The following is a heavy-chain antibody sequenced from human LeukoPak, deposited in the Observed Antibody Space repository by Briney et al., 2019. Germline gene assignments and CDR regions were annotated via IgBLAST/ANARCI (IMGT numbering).Heavy chain of an antibody. D-gene: IGHD6-13*01. CDR3: ARGGAAAGIDY. CDR1: GFTFSSYS. V-gene: IGHV3-21*01. CDR2: ISSSSSYI. Sequence: TGGSLRLSCAASGFTFSSYSMNWVRQAPGKGLEWVSSISSSSSYIYYADSVKGRFTISRDNAKNPLYLQMNSLRAEDTAVYYCARGGAAAGIDYWGQGTLVTVSS. J-gene: IGHJ4*02.